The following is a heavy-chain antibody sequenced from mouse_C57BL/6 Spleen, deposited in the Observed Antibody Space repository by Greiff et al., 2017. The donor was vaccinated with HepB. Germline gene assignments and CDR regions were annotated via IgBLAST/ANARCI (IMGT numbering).Heavy chain of an antibody. Sequence: VQLQQSGPELVKPGASVKISCKASGYTFTDYYMNWVKQSHGKSLEWIGDINPNNGGTSYNQKFKGKATLTVDKSASTAYMELRSLTSEDSAVYYWARQELNGTPYYAMDYWGQGTSGTVSS. D-gene: IGHD4-1*01. J-gene: IGHJ4*01. V-gene: IGHV1-26*01. CDR1: GYTFTDYY. CDR2: INPNNGGT. CDR3: ARQELNGTPYYAMDY.